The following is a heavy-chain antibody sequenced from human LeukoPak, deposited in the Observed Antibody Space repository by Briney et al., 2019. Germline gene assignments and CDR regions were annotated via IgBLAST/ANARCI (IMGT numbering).Heavy chain of an antibody. CDR2: IYYSGST. CDR3: ARVAYYYYYMDV. V-gene: IGHV4-59*01. Sequence: PSETLSLTCTVSGGSISSYYWSWIRQPPGKGLGWIGYIYYSGSTNYNPSLKSRVTISVDTSKNQFSLKLSSVTAADTAVYYCARVAYYYYYMDVWGKGTTVIVSS. J-gene: IGHJ6*03. CDR1: GGSISSYY.